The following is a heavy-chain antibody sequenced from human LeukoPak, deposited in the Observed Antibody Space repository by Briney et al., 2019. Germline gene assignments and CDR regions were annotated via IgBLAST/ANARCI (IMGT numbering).Heavy chain of an antibody. CDR2: INHSGST. V-gene: IGHV4-34*01. CDR1: GGSFSGYY. D-gene: IGHD2-2*01. J-gene: IGHJ4*02. CDR3: ARHSSSPEGHHFDY. Sequence: SETLSLTCAVYGGSFSGYYWSWIRQPPGKGLEWIGEINHSGSTNYNPSLKSRVTISVDTSKNQFSLKLSSVTAADTAVYYCARHSSSPEGHHFDYWGQGTLVTVSS.